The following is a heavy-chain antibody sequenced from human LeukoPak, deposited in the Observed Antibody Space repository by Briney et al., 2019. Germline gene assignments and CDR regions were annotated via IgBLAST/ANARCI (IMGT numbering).Heavy chain of an antibody. V-gene: IGHV4-59*01. CDR3: ARVKDYYGSGSYYNVPGLSDAFDI. J-gene: IGHJ3*02. Sequence: SETLSLTCTVSGGSISSYYWSWIRQPPGKGLEWIGYIYYSGSTNYNPSLKSRVTISVDTSKNQFSLKLSSVTAADTAVYYCARVKDYYGSGSYYNVPGLSDAFDIWGQGTMVTASS. D-gene: IGHD3-10*01. CDR2: IYYSGST. CDR1: GGSISSYY.